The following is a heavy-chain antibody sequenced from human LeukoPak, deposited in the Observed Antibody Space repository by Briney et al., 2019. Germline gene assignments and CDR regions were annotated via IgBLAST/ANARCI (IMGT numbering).Heavy chain of an antibody. V-gene: IGHV4-4*07. CDR2: IYTSGST. J-gene: IGHJ4*02. D-gene: IGHD2-21*02. Sequence: PSETLSLTCTVSGGSINNYFWSWVRQPAGGGLEWIGRIYTSGSTNYNPSLRSRVTISVDMSKNQFSLKLSSVTAADTAVYYCARDDPARMTATLDYWGQGILVTVSS. CDR3: ARDDPARMTATLDY. CDR1: GGSINNYF.